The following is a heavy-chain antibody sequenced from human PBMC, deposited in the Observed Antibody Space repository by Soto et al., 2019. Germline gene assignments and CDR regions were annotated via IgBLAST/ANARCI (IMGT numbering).Heavy chain of an antibody. D-gene: IGHD3-9*01. CDR3: ARISRYYDILTGYYGDAFDI. CDR2: IFSNDEK. V-gene: IGHV2-26*01. J-gene: IGHJ3*02. Sequence: SGPTLVNPTETLTLTCTVSGFSLSNARMGVSWIRQPPGKALEWLAHIFSNDEKSYSTSLKSRLTISKDTSKSQVVLTMTNMDPVDTATYYCARISRYYDILTGYYGDAFDIWGQGTMVTVSS. CDR1: GFSLSNARMG.